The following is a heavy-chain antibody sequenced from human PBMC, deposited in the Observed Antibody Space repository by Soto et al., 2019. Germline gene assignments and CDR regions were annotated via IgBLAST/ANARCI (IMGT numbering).Heavy chain of an antibody. CDR2: ISYDGSNK. CDR1: GFTVSSYT. V-gene: IGHV3-30-3*01. D-gene: IGHD3-3*01. CDR3: ARDRSGYPYYFDY. Sequence: PGGSLRLSCAASGFTVSSYTMHWVRQAPGKGLEWVAVISYDGSNKYYADSVKGRFTISRDNSKNTLYLQMNSLRAEDTAVYYCARDRSGYPYYFDYWGQGTLVTVSS. J-gene: IGHJ4*02.